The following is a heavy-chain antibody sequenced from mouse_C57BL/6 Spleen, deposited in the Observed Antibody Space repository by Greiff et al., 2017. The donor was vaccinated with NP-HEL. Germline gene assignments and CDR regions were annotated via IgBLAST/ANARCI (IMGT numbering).Heavy chain of an antibody. Sequence: EVKVVESGGGLVKPGGSLTLSCAASGFTFSSYAMSWVRQTPEKRLEWVATISDGGSYTYYPDNVKGRFTISRDNAKNNLYLQMSHLKSEDTAMYYCARDELRYDYWGQGTTLTVSS. CDR2: ISDGGSYT. D-gene: IGHD1-1*01. CDR3: ARDELRYDY. J-gene: IGHJ2*01. V-gene: IGHV5-4*01. CDR1: GFTFSSYA.